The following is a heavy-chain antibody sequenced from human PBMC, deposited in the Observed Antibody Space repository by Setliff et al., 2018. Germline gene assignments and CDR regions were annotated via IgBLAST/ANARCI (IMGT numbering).Heavy chain of an antibody. CDR2: LNNDGTTI. D-gene: IGHD6-25*01. Sequence: GGSLRLSCAASGFTFSTYGLNWVRQAPGKGLEWISYLNNDGTTIYYADSVRGRFTISRDNARDSLYLQMSSLRAEDTAVYYCVRDTTSGWMLTNWGQGTLVTVSS. J-gene: IGHJ4*02. CDR1: GFTFSTYG. CDR3: VRDTTSGWMLTN. V-gene: IGHV3-48*04.